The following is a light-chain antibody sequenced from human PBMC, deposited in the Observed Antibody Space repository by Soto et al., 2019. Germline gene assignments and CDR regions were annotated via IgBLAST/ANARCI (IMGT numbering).Light chain of an antibody. CDR3: QVWDSSSDSHVV. Sequence: SYELTQPPSVSVAPRKTARITCGGNNIGSKSVHWYQQKPGQAPVLVIYYDSDRPSGIPERFSGSNSGNTATLTISRVEAGDEADYYCQVWDSSSDSHVVFGGGTKVTVL. J-gene: IGLJ2*01. CDR2: YDS. CDR1: NIGSKS. V-gene: IGLV3-21*04.